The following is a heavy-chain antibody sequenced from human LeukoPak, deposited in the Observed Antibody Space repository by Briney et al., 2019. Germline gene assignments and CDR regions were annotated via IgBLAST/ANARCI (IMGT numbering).Heavy chain of an antibody. CDR1: GFTFSSYG. V-gene: IGHV3-30*18. D-gene: IGHD6-13*01. CDR3: AKGGSSSWYYESFDY. Sequence: GRSLRLSCAASGFTFSSYGMHWVRQAPGKGLEWVAVISYDGSNKYYADSVKGRFTISRDNAKNSLYLQMNSLRAEDMALYYCAKGGSSSWYYESFDYWGQGTLVTVSS. CDR2: ISYDGSNK. J-gene: IGHJ4*02.